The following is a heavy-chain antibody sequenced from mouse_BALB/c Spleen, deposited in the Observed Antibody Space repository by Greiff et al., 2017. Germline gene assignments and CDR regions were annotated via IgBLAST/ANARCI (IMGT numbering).Heavy chain of an antibody. V-gene: IGHV5-6-5*01. CDR1: GFTFSSYA. D-gene: IGHD2-4*01. J-gene: IGHJ4*01. CDR2: ISSGGST. CDR3: ARAYDYEDYAMDY. Sequence: EVKLMESGGGLVKPGGSLKLSCAASGFTFSSYAMSWVRQTPEKRLEWVASISSGGSTYYPDSVKGRFTISRDNARNILYLQMSSLRSEDTAMYYCARAYDYEDYAMDYWGQGTSVTVSS.